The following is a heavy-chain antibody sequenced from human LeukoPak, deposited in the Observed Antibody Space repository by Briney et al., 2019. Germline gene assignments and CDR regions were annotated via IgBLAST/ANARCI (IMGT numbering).Heavy chain of an antibody. D-gene: IGHD3-22*01. V-gene: IGHV3-66*02. CDR1: GFIVSTHY. CDR2: IYSGGST. J-gene: IGHJ2*01. Sequence: GGSLRLSCAASGFIVSTHYMSWVRQAPGKGLEWVSVIYSGGSTYYADSVKGRFTISRDNSKDTLYLQMDSLRPEDTAVYYCVKKNDYYASGSFYVGGYFDLWGRGALVTVSS. CDR3: VKKNDYYASGSFYVGGYFDL.